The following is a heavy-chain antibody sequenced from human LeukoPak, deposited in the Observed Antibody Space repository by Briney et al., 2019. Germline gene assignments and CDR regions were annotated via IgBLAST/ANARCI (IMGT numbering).Heavy chain of an antibody. J-gene: IGHJ5*02. V-gene: IGHV1-2*02. Sequence: ASVKVSCKASGYTFTGYYMHWVRQAPGQGLEWMGWFNPNNGGTNYAQKFQGRVTMTRDTSITTVYMEMNWLTSDDTAIYYCARADRLHGGPYLIGPWGQGTLVTVSS. CDR3: ARADRLHGGPYLIGP. D-gene: IGHD2-21*01. CDR2: FNPNNGGT. CDR1: GYTFTGYY.